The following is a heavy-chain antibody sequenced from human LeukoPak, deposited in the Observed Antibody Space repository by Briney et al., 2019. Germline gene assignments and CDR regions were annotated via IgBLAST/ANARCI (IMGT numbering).Heavy chain of an antibody. CDR2: INHSGST. J-gene: IGHJ4*02. D-gene: IGHD3-3*01. CDR3: ARQPSDFWGGPTHYFDF. Sequence: SETLSLTCAVYGGSFSGYYWSWIRQPPGKGLEWIGEINHSGSTNYNPSLKSRVTISVDTSKNQFSLKLSSVTAADTAVYYCARQPSDFWGGPTHYFDFWGQGTLVTVSS. V-gene: IGHV4-34*01. CDR1: GGSFSGYY.